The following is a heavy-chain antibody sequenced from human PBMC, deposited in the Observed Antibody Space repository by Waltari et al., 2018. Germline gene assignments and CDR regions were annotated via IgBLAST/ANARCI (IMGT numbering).Heavy chain of an antibody. CDR1: GYTFTDYY. Sequence: EVQLVQSGAEVKKPGATVKISCKASGYTFTDYYMHWVQQAPGKGLEWMGRVDPEDGETRYAEKFQGRVTITADTSTDTAYMELSSLRSEDTAVYYCATDKVLRYFDWLNYWGQGTLVTVSS. CDR2: VDPEDGET. V-gene: IGHV1-69-2*01. J-gene: IGHJ4*02. CDR3: ATDKVLRYFDWLNY. D-gene: IGHD3-9*01.